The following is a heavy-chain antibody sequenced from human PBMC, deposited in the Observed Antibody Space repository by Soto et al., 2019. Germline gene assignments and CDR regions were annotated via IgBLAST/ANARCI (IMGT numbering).Heavy chain of an antibody. CDR1: GFTFDDFA. CDR2: MSWNRGRI. CDR3: AKDISLGELSAPDH. J-gene: IGHJ4*02. D-gene: IGHD3-16*02. V-gene: IGHV3-9*01. Sequence: PGGSLRLSCVASGFTFDDFAMHWVRQAPGKGLEWVSGMSWNRGRIVYADSVKGRFTISRDNAKNSLYLQMNSLRPEDTALYYCAKDISLGELSAPDHWGQGTLVTVSS.